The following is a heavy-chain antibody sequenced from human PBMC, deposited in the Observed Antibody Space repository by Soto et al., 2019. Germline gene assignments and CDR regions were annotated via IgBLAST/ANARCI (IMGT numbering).Heavy chain of an antibody. CDR2: ISAYNGNT. CDR1: GYTFTSYG. CDR3: ARDGERYIVVVPAARPQYYYMDV. V-gene: IGHV1-18*01. J-gene: IGHJ6*03. D-gene: IGHD2-2*02. Sequence: QVQLVQSGAEVKKPGASVKVSCKASGYTFTSYGISWVRQAPGQGLEWMGWISAYNGNTNYAQKRQGRVTMTTDTSMRTAYLELRSLRSDDTAVYYCARDGERYIVVVPAARPQYYYMDVWGKGTTVTVSS.